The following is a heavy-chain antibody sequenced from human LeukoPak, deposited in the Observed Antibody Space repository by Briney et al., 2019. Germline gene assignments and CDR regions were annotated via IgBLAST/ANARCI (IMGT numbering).Heavy chain of an antibody. V-gene: IGHV1-2*02. CDR1: GYTFTGYY. CDR3: AREHCSGGSCSPLGGFDP. J-gene: IGHJ5*02. Sequence: ASVKVSCMASGYTFTGYYMHWVRQAPGQGLEWMGWINPNSGGTNYAQKLQGRVTMTRDTSISTAYMELSRLRSDDTAVYYCAREHCSGGSCSPLGGFDPWGQGTLVTVSS. D-gene: IGHD2-15*01. CDR2: INPNSGGT.